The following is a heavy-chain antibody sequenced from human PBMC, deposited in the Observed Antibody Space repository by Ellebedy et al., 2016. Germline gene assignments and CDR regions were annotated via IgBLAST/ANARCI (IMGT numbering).Heavy chain of an antibody. Sequence: GSLRLSCTVSGASIMTYYWSWIRQSPERGLEWIAFIYYGGNTNYNPSLKSRVTVSLDASKNQFSLTLSSVTAADTAMYYCARDPLYGGYPDWGQGTLVTVAS. J-gene: IGHJ4*02. CDR2: IYYGGNT. D-gene: IGHD5-12*01. CDR1: GASIMTYY. V-gene: IGHV4-59*01. CDR3: ARDPLYGGYPD.